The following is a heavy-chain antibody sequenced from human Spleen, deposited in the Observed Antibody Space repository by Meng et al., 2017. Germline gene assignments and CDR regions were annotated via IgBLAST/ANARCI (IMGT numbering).Heavy chain of an antibody. CDR2: IYPGDTDT. D-gene: IGHD2-8*01. V-gene: IGHV5-51*01. J-gene: IGHJ4*02. CDR3: ARRYYSNGGYYFDY. Sequence: GESLKISWKGSGYSFTSYWIGWVRQMPGNGLEWMGIIYPGDTDTSYSPSFQGQVTISAAKSISTAYLQWSRLKASDTGMYYCARRYYSNGGYYFDYWGQGTLVTVSS. CDR1: GYSFTSYW.